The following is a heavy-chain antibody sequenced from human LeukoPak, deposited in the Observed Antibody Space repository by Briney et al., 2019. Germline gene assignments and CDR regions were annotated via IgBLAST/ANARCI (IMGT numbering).Heavy chain of an antibody. V-gene: IGHV4-31*03. CDR2: IYYTGST. Sequence: SETPSLTCTVSGGSINSGGYYWSWIRQHPGKGLEWIGYIYYTGSTYYNSSLKSRVTISVDTSKNQFSLKLSSVTAADTAVYYCARGGSRRPNWGQGTLVTVSS. CDR3: ARGGSRRPN. CDR1: GGSINSGGYY. J-gene: IGHJ4*02. D-gene: IGHD1-26*01.